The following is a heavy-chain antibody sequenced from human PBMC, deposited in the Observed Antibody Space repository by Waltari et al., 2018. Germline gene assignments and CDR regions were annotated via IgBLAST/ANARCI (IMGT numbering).Heavy chain of an antibody. D-gene: IGHD3-10*01. CDR1: GFTVSSNY. J-gene: IGHJ4*02. V-gene: IGHV3-53*01. CDR2: IYSGGST. Sequence: EVQLVESGGGLIQPGGSLRLSCAASGFTVSSNYMSWVRQAPGKGLEWVSVIYSGGSTYYAYSVKGRFTISRDNSKNTLYLQINSLRAEDTAVYYCARDLGGSMVQGGLDYWGQGTLVTVSS. CDR3: ARDLGGSMVQGGLDY.